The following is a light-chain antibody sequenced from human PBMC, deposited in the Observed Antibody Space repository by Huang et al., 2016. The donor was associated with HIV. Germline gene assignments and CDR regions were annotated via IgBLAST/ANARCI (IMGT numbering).Light chain of an antibody. CDR1: QDRGTY. V-gene: IGKV1-39*01. CDR2: GVS. Sequence: IQLTQSPTSLSASVGDRVTISCRASQDRGTYLNWFQQKPGRAPKLLISGVSSLHTGVPYRFIGSGSGTEFTLTVRGLQFDDFATYFCQQSYSALITFGQGTRLEIK. J-gene: IGKJ5*01. CDR3: QQSYSALIT.